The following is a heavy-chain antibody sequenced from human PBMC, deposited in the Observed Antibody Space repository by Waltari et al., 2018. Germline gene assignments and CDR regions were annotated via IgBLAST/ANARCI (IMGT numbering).Heavy chain of an antibody. Sequence: QVKLVESGGAVVRPVGALSLSCKVSGFSFSYYGFPWVRQAPGKGRGRVEIIYLDGSKTFYAESVKGRVTISRDKSRDTIYLQMKRLRADDTAIYYCATEGNDDGVEFEVDPWGQGTQVVVSS. D-gene: IGHD4-17*01. J-gene: IGHJ5*02. CDR3: ATEGNDDGVEFEVDP. CDR2: IYLDGSKT. CDR1: GFSFSYYG. V-gene: IGHV3-33*01.